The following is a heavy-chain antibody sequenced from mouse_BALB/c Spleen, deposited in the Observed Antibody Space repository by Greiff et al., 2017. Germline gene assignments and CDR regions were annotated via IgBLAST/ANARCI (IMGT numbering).Heavy chain of an antibody. D-gene: IGHD1-2*01. CDR1: GFTFSSYA. J-gene: IGHJ2*01. Sequence: EVMLVESGGGLVKPGGSLKLSCAASGFTFSSYAMSWVRQTPEKRLEWVASISSGGSTYYPDSVKGRFTISRDNARNILYLQMSSLRSEDTAMYYCAITTAFDYWGQGTTLTVSA. CDR3: AITTAFDY. V-gene: IGHV5-6-5*01. CDR2: ISSGGST.